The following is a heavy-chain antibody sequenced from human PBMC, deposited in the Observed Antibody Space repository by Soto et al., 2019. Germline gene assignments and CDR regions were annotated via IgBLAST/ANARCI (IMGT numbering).Heavy chain of an antibody. V-gene: IGHV2-5*01. CDR3: AHSPTLTYYDFWSGYPPTTYFDY. CDR1: GFSLSTSGVG. Sequence: GSGPTRENPTQTLTRTCTFSGFSLSTSGVGVGWIRQPPGKALEWLALIYWNDDKRYSPSLKSRLTITKDTSKNQVVLTMTNMDPVDTATYYCAHSPTLTYYDFWSGYPPTTYFDYWGQGTLVTVSS. J-gene: IGHJ4*02. D-gene: IGHD3-3*01. CDR2: IYWNDDK.